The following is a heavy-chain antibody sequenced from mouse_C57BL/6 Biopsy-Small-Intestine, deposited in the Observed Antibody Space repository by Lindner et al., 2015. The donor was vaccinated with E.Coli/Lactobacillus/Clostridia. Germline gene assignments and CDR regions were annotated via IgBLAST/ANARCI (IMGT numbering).Heavy chain of an antibody. CDR1: GFTFSDYG. CDR2: ISSGSSTI. D-gene: IGHD1-1*01. Sequence: VQLQESGGGLVKPGGSLKLSCAASGFTFSDYGMHWGSSGSRRRGLEWVAYISSGSSTIYYADTVKGRFTISRDNAKHTLFLQMTSLRSEDTAMYYCARGSSYGLDYWGQGTTLAVSS. CDR3: ARGSSYGLDY. V-gene: IGHV5-17*01. J-gene: IGHJ2*01.